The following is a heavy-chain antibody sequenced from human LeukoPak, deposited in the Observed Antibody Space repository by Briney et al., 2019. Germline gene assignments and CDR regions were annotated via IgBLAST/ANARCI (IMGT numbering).Heavy chain of an antibody. D-gene: IGHD6-6*01. CDR2: IRGGGDT. CDR1: GFTFTNNA. V-gene: IGHV3-23*01. Sequence: GGSLRLSCAASGFTFTNNALSWFRQAPGKGLEWVSDIRGGGDTYYAESVKGRFTISRDNSKNTLYLQMNSLRVEDTATYYCARIGYSSSSYDYWGQGIPVTVSS. CDR3: ARIGYSSSSYDY. J-gene: IGHJ4*02.